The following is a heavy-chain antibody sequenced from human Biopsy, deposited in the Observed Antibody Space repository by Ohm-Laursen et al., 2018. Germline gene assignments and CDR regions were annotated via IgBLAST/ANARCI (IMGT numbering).Heavy chain of an antibody. CDR2: ISYTGYT. Sequence: PGTLSLTCPVSGGSFTGHYWSWIRQPPGEGLEWIGHISYTGYTSYNASLKSRVTISVDTSRNHFSLRLSSLTAADTAVYYCARGSNDFGGLYFPRWGQGTLLTVSS. D-gene: IGHD4-23*01. CDR1: GGSFTGHY. J-gene: IGHJ4*02. V-gene: IGHV4-59*11. CDR3: ARGSNDFGGLYFPR.